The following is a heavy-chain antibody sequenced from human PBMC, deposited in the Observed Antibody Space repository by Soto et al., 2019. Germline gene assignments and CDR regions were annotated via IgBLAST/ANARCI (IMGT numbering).Heavy chain of an antibody. J-gene: IGHJ4*02. CDR1: GGTFSSYS. Sequence: QVQLVQSGAEVKKPGSSVKVSCKASGGTFSSYSINWVRQAPGQGLEWMGRIIPILGIANYAQKFQGRVTITADKSTSTAYMELSSLRSEDTAVYYCASSSRVLLDYWGQGTLVTVSS. CDR3: ASSSRVLLDY. CDR2: IIPILGIA. D-gene: IGHD3-10*01. V-gene: IGHV1-69*02.